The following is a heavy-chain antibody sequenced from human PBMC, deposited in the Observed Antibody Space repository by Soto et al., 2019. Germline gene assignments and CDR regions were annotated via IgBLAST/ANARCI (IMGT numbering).Heavy chain of an antibody. J-gene: IGHJ6*02. CDR1: GFTFSSYG. Sequence: GGSLILSCAASGFTFSSYGMHWVRQAPGKGLEWVAVISYDGSNKYYADSVKGRFTISRDNSKNTLYLQMNSLRAEDTAVYYCAKEQQLAYSKDYLSPTYYYYGMDVWGQGTTVTVSS. CDR3: AKEQQLAYSKDYLSPTYYYYGMDV. V-gene: IGHV3-30*18. D-gene: IGHD6-13*01. CDR2: ISYDGSNK.